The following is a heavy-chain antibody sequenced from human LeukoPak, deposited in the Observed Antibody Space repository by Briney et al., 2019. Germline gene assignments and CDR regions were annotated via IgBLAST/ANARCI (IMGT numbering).Heavy chain of an antibody. CDR1: GGSFSGYY. J-gene: IGHJ4*02. Sequence: SETLSLTCAVYGGSFSGYYWSWIRQPPGKGLEWIGEINHSGSTNYNPSLKSRVTISVDTSKNQFSLKLSSVTAADTAVYYCARVNGDYGFLDYWGQGTLVTVSS. D-gene: IGHD4-17*01. CDR3: ARVNGDYGFLDY. CDR2: INHSGST. V-gene: IGHV4-34*01.